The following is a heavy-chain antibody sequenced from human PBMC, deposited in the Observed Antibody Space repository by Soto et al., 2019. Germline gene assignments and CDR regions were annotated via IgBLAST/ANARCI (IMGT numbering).Heavy chain of an antibody. CDR1: GDSISSDNYY. Sequence: QVQLQESGPGLVKPSQTLSLTCTVSGDSISSDNYYWTWIRQPPGKGLEWIGYIYDSWSTYYNAALKRRVTISIDTPKNQFSLKLTSVTAADTAVYYCARVRWYGDDSDYWGQGTLVTVSS. V-gene: IGHV4-30-4*01. CDR2: IYDSWST. J-gene: IGHJ4*02. D-gene: IGHD4-17*01. CDR3: ARVRWYGDDSDY.